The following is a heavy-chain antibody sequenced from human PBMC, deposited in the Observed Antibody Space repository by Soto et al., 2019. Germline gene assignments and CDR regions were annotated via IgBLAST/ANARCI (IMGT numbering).Heavy chain of an antibody. CDR2: INPNSGGT. J-gene: IGHJ3*02. D-gene: IGHD2-2*01. CDR1: GYTFTSYY. CDR3: ARGDCSSTSCYAPAFDI. Sequence: GASVKVSCKASGYTFTSYYMHWVRQAPGQGLEWMGWINPNSGGTNYAQKFQGWVTMTRDTSISTAYMELSRLRSDDTAVYYCARGDCSSTSCYAPAFDIWGQGTMVTVSS. V-gene: IGHV1-2*04.